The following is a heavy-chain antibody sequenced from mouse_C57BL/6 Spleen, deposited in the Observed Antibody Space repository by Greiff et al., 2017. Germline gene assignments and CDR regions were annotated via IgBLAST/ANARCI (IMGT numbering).Heavy chain of an antibody. CDR3: ARFTTVVAGDAMDY. J-gene: IGHJ4*01. CDR1: GFTFSDYY. Sequence: EVKVVESEGGLVQPGSSMKLSCTASGFTFSDYYMAWVRQVPEKGLEWVANINYDGSSTYYLDSLKCRFIISRDNAKNILYLQRSSLKSEDTATYYCARFTTVVAGDAMDYWGQGTSVTVSS. V-gene: IGHV5-16*01. D-gene: IGHD1-1*01. CDR2: INYDGSST.